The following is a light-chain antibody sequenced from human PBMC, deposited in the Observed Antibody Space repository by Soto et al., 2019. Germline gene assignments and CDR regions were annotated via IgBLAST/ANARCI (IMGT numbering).Light chain of an antibody. J-gene: IGLJ3*02. Sequence: QTVVTQSPSASASLGASVKLTCTLSSGHSSYAIAWHQQQPEKGPRYLMKVDSDGSHVMGDGIPDRFSGSSSGAERYLTISSLQYEDEADYYCQTWGTGTWVFGGGTKLTVL. V-gene: IGLV4-69*01. CDR1: SGHSSYA. CDR2: VDSDGSH. CDR3: QTWGTGTWV.